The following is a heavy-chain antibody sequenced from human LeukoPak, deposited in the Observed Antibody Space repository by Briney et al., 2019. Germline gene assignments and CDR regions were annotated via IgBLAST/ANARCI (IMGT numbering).Heavy chain of an antibody. V-gene: IGHV4-34*01. D-gene: IGHD6-19*01. CDR1: GGSFSGYY. J-gene: IGHJ4*02. CDR3: AAGYSSGWYKKRGFDY. CDR2: INHSGST. Sequence: SETLSFTCAVYGGSFSGYYWSWIRQPPGKGLEWIGEINHSGSTNYNPSLKSRVTISVDTSKNRFSLKLSSVTAADTAVYYCAAGYSSGWYKKRGFDYWGQGTLVTVSS.